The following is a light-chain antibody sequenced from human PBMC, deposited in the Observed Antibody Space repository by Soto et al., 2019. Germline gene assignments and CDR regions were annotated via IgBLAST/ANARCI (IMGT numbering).Light chain of an antibody. V-gene: IGLV2-14*01. J-gene: IGLJ1*01. CDR3: SSLTTSSSYV. CDR1: SSDVGGYNS. CDR2: DVN. Sequence: QSDLSQPASVSGSPAQSITLPCTGTSSDVGGYNSLSWYQQHPGKVPKLMIYDVNNRPSGVSYRFSGSKSGNTASLTISGLQAEDEADYYCSSLTTSSSYVFGSGTKVTVL.